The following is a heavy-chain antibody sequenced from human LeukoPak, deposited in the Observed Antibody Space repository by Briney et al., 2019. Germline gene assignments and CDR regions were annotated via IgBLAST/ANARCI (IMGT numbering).Heavy chain of an antibody. CDR3: ARHQSDRDGYNPPKENFDY. CDR1: GGSISSSSYY. J-gene: IGHJ4*02. CDR2: IYYSGST. D-gene: IGHD5-24*01. Sequence: SETLSLTCTVSGGSISSSSYYWGWIRQPPGKGLEWIGSIYYSGSTYYNPSLKSRVTISVDTSKNQFSLKLSSVTAADTAVYYCARHQSDRDGYNPPKENFDYWGQGTLVTVSS. V-gene: IGHV4-39*01.